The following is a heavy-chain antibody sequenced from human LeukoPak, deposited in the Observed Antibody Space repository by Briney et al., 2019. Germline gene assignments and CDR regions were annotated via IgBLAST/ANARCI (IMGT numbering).Heavy chain of an antibody. CDR3: ARGRAAADNYFDY. V-gene: IGHV4-4*02. CDR2: VYHSGTT. J-gene: IGHJ4*02. D-gene: IGHD6-13*01. CDR1: GDSISSSHW. Sequence: PSETPSLTCAVSGDSISSSHWWSWVRQPPGKGLEWIGEVYHSGTTNYNPSLKSQVTISVDKSKNQFSLNLSSVTAADTAVYYCARGRAAADNYFDYWGQGTLVAVSS.